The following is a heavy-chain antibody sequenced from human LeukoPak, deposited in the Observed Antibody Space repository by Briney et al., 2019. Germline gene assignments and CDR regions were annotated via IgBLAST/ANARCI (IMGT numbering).Heavy chain of an antibody. D-gene: IGHD6-19*01. Sequence: ASVTVSFKASGYTFSNYGITWGRQAPGLGLEWMGWTSYNGNTNYAQKFQDRVTMTTDTSTTTAYMELRSLESDDTAVYYCARHSGSGWQALGYWGQGTLVTVSS. V-gene: IGHV1-18*04. CDR3: ARHSGSGWQALGY. CDR2: TSYNGNT. J-gene: IGHJ4*02. CDR1: GYTFSNYG.